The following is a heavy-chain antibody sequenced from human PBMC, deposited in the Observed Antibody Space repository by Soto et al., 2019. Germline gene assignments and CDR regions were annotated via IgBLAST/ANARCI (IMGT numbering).Heavy chain of an antibody. Sequence: GGSLRLSCAASGFTFEDYAMHCVRQAPGKGLEWVSGISWNSGSIGYADSVKGRFTISRDNAKNSLYLQMNSLRAEDTALYYCAKDFNDYGGIGYYYYMDVWAKGTTVTVSS. J-gene: IGHJ6*03. V-gene: IGHV3-9*01. D-gene: IGHD4-17*01. CDR2: ISWNSGSI. CDR1: GFTFEDYA. CDR3: AKDFNDYGGIGYYYYMDV.